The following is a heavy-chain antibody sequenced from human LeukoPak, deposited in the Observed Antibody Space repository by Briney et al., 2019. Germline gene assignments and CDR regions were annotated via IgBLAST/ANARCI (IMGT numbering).Heavy chain of an antibody. J-gene: IGHJ4*02. V-gene: IGHV1-69*13. CDR3: AKDRYICSGGSCPSDY. CDR2: IIPIFGTA. D-gene: IGHD2-15*01. Sequence: ASVKVSCKASGGTFSSYAISWVRQAPGQGLEWMGGIIPIFGTANYAQKFQGRVTITADESTSTAYMELSSLRAEDTAVYYCAKDRYICSGGSCPSDYWGQGTLVTVSS. CDR1: GGTFSSYA.